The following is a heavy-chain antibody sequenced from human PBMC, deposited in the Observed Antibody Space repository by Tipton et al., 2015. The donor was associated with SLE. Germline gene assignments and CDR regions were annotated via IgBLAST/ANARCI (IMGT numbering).Heavy chain of an antibody. D-gene: IGHD3-16*02. Sequence: TLSLTCTVSVSGGSIANYYWHWIRQPAGQGLEWIGRFYTSERTNYNPSLKSRITMSVDASKNQFSLKLSSETAADTAVYYCATLRRRSFAIDYWGQGTLVTVSS. J-gene: IGHJ4*02. CDR3: ATLRRRSFAIDY. CDR2: FYTSERT. V-gene: IGHV4-4*07. CDR1: GGSIANYY.